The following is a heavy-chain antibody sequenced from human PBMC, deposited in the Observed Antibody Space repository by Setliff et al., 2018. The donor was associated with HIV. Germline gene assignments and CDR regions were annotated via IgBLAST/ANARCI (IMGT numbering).Heavy chain of an antibody. J-gene: IGHJ3*02. V-gene: IGHV4-31*03. D-gene: IGHD3-3*01. CDR2: IYYIGNT. Sequence: TSXTLSXXXTVSGGSXSGGGYYWSWIRQHPGKGLDWIGNIYYIGNTDYNPSLKSRVTXSIDTSKNQFSLKLSSVTAADTAIYYCARVPRITTLRNAFDIWGQGTMVTVSS. CDR3: ARVPRITTLRNAFDI. CDR1: GGSXSGGGYY.